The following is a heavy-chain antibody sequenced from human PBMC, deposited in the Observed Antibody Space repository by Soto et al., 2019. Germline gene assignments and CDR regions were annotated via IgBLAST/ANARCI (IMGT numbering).Heavy chain of an antibody. CDR2: ISHDGSNK. Sequence: QVQLVESGGGVGQPGRSLRLSCAASGFTFSNYGMHWVRRAPGKGLEWVTIISHDGSNKDYADSVKGRFTVSRDNSKNTLYLQMNSLCADDTAVYYCAKDNNKRWLRPSPAFDVWGQGTMVTVSS. D-gene: IGHD5-12*01. CDR1: GFTFSNYG. J-gene: IGHJ3*01. CDR3: AKDNNKRWLRPSPAFDV. V-gene: IGHV3-30*18.